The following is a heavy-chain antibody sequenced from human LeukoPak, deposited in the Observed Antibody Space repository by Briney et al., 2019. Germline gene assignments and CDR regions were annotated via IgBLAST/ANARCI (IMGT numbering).Heavy chain of an antibody. V-gene: IGHV4-34*01. CDR3: ARGDFWSGYYPWDY. D-gene: IGHD3-3*01. CDR2: INHSGST. CDR1: GGSFSGYY. Sequence: SETLSLTCAVDGGSFSGYYWSWIRQPPGKGLEWIGEINHSGSTNYNPSLKSRVTVSVDTSKNQFSLKLSSVTAADTAVYYCARGDFWSGYYPWDYWGQGTLVTVSS. J-gene: IGHJ4*02.